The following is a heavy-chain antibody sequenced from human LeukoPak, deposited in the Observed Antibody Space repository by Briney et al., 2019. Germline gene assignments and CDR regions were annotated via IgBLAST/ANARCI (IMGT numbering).Heavy chain of an antibody. Sequence: GGSLRLSCAASGFTFSSYAMHWVRQAPGKGLEWVAVISYDGSNKYYADSVKGRFTISRDNAKNSLYLQMNSLRAEDTAVYYCARFIAAPYYFDYWGRGTLVTVSS. J-gene: IGHJ4*02. CDR1: GFTFSSYA. CDR3: ARFIAAPYYFDY. V-gene: IGHV3-30*04. CDR2: ISYDGSNK. D-gene: IGHD6-13*01.